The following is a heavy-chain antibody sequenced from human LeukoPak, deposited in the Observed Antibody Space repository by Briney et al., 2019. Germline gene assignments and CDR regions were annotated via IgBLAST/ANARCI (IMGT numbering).Heavy chain of an antibody. J-gene: IGHJ1*01. CDR1: GGTFSSYA. V-gene: IGHV1-69*13. Sequence: ASVKVSCKASGGTFSSYAISWVRQAPGQGLEWMGGIIPIFGTANYAQKFQGRVTITADESTSTAYMELSSLRSEDTAVYYCARSTSSNSYEYFEYWGQGTLVTVSS. CDR3: ARSTSSNSYEYFEY. CDR2: IIPIFGTA. D-gene: IGHD6-13*01.